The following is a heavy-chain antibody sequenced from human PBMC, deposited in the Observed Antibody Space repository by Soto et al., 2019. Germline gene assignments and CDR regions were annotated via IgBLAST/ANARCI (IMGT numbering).Heavy chain of an antibody. CDR2: ISYDGRKK. D-gene: IGHD3-22*01. CDR1: GFTFSIYG. J-gene: IGHJ4*02. CDR3: EKDFRYYYDTSGYKYFDN. Sequence: QVQLVESGGGVVQPGRSLRLSCAASGFTFSIYGVHWVRLAPGKGLEWLALISYDGRKKYYADSVKGRFTISRDNSENTLYLQMSSLRAEDTAVYYCEKDFRYYYDTSGYKYFDNWCQGPLVNASS. V-gene: IGHV3-30*18.